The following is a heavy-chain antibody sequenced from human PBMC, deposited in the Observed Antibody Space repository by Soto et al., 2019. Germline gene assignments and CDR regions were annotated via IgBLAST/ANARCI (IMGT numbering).Heavy chain of an antibody. Sequence: QVQLQESGSGLVRPSQTLVLTCTVSGDSVSRDGFSWSWLRQPPGKGLVWIGYIYHSGATYYNPCLNSRVTTDVDKSTNHFSLRLASVTDADKAVYYGAREMAYDFDSWGNGTLVTVSS. CDR3: AREMAYDFDS. CDR2: IYHSGAT. V-gene: IGHV4-30-2*01. J-gene: IGHJ4*01. CDR1: GDSVSRDGFS. D-gene: IGHD2-21*01.